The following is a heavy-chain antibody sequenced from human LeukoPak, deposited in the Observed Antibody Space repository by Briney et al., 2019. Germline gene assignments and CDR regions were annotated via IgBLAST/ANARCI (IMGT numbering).Heavy chain of an antibody. Sequence: SETLSLTCTVSGGSISSYYWSWIRQPPGEGLEWIGYIYYSGTTNYNPSLKSRVTISVDTSKNQCSLKLSSVTAADTAVYYCARGVYIAAAQYAYWGQGTLVTVSS. D-gene: IGHD6-13*01. J-gene: IGHJ4*02. CDR1: GGSISSYY. V-gene: IGHV4-59*01. CDR2: IYYSGTT. CDR3: ARGVYIAAAQYAY.